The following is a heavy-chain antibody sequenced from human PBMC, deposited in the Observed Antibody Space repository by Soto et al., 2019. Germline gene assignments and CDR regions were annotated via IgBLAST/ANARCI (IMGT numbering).Heavy chain of an antibody. V-gene: IGHV1-46*01. CDR2: INPTGGGT. D-gene: IGHD6-6*01. CDR3: ATDKRGSISTRPDH. CDR1: GYTFTRHS. Sequence: ASVKVSCKASGYTFTRHSMHWVRQAPGQGLEWMGMINPTGGGTTYAQKFQGRVTMTRDTSTGIVYMELTSLRPEDTAMYYCATDKRGSISTRPDHWGLGTLVTVSS. J-gene: IGHJ4*02.